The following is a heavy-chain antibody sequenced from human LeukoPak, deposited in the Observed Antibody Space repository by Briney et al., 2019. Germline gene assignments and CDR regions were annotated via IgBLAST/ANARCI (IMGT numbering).Heavy chain of an antibody. Sequence: QAGGSLRLSCAASGFTFSSYWMSWVRQAPGKGLEWVANIKQDGSEKYYVDSVKGRFTISRDNAKNSLYLQMNSLRAEDTAVYYCASDKSVGASLFDYWGQGTLVTVSS. D-gene: IGHD1-26*01. J-gene: IGHJ4*02. CDR3: ASDKSVGASLFDY. CDR2: IKQDGSEK. CDR1: GFTFSSYW. V-gene: IGHV3-7*01.